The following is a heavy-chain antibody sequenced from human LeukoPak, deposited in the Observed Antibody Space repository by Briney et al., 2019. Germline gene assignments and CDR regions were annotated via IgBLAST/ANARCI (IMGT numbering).Heavy chain of an antibody. J-gene: IGHJ3*02. Sequence: PSETLSLTCIVSGGSISSGGYYWSWIRQHPGKGLEWIVYIYHSGSTNYNPSLKSRVTISIDTSKNQFALKMSSVTAADTAVYYCARLGDGYTSNSPDAFDIWGQGTMVTVSS. CDR2: IYHSGST. V-gene: IGHV4-31*03. CDR3: ARLGDGYTSNSPDAFDI. D-gene: IGHD5-24*01. CDR1: GGSISSGGYY.